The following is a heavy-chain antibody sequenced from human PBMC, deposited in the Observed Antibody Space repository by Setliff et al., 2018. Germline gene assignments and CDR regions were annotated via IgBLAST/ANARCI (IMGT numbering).Heavy chain of an antibody. D-gene: IGHD5-12*01. CDR2: VYYSGTA. V-gene: IGHV4-59*01. J-gene: IGHJ4*02. CDR1: GGSFTPYY. Sequence: LSLTCTVSGGSFTPYYWGWIRQPPGKGLEWIGYVYYSGTAYYNPSLKSRVTVIVDTSKNQFSLRLSSVTAADTAVYYCARGGTFRYFDYWGQGTPVTVSS. CDR3: ARGGTFRYFDY.